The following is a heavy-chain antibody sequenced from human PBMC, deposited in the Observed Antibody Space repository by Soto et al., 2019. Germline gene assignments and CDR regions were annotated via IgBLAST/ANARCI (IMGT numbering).Heavy chain of an antibody. CDR2: ISYDGSNK. V-gene: IGHV3-30*18. CDR1: GFTFSSYG. Sequence: QVQLVESGGGVVQPGRSLRLSCAASGFTFSSYGMHWVRQAPGKGLEWVASISYDGSNKYYADSVKGRFTISRDNSKNTLYLQMNSLRAEDTAVYYCENRIWQLVAARGEYSGMDVWVQGTPVTVAS. D-gene: IGHD2-15*01. J-gene: IGHJ6*02. CDR3: ENRIWQLVAARGEYSGMDV.